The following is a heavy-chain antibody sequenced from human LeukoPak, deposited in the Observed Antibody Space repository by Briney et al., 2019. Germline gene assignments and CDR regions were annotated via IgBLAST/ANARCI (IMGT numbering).Heavy chain of an antibody. D-gene: IGHD1-26*01. Sequence: SETLSLTCTVSGGSISRYYWSWIRQPPGKGLEWIGYIYYSGSTNYNPSLKSRVTISVDTSKNQFSLKLSSVTAADTAVYYCARVTTLFGSYTSWPYFDYWGQGTLVTVSS. J-gene: IGHJ4*02. CDR3: ARVTTLFGSYTSWPYFDY. CDR2: IYYSGST. CDR1: GGSISRYY. V-gene: IGHV4-59*01.